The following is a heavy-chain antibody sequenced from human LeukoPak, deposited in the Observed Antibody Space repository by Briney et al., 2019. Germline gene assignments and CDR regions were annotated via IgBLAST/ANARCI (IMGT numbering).Heavy chain of an antibody. CDR3: ARGRVIPSTDY. CDR2: ISSSSSYI. V-gene: IGHV3-21*01. D-gene: IGHD2-2*01. CDR1: GFTFSSYS. Sequence: GGSLRLSCAASGFTFSSYSMNWVRQAPGKGLEWVSSISSSSSYIYYADSVKGRFTISRDNSKNTLYLQMNSLRAEDTAVYYCARGRVIPSTDYWGQGTLVTVSS. J-gene: IGHJ4*02.